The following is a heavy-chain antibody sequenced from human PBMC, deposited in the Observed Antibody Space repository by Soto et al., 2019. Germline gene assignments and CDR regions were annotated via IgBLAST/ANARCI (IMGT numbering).Heavy chain of an antibody. V-gene: IGHV3-33*01. D-gene: IGHD3-22*01. CDR3: ARAHTMMILDRFDP. Sequence: PVRSLRLSGAASGFKFRKYAIHWVRQAPGKGLEWLAVIWFDGSKKYYADSVKGRFTISRDNSKNTVYLDMNSLTADDSGVFYCARAHTMMILDRFDPWGHGTLVTVS. CDR2: IWFDGSKK. J-gene: IGHJ5*02. CDR1: GFKFRKYA.